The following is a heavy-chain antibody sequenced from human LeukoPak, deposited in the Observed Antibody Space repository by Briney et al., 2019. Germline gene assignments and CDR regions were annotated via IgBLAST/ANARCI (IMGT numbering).Heavy chain of an antibody. CDR2: ISGSGSNT. D-gene: IGHD2-2*01. CDR3: AKSFRSASLDY. CDR1: GFTLSSYG. V-gene: IGHV3-23*01. Sequence: GGSLGLSCAASGFTLSSYGMSWVRQAPGKGLEWVSAISGSGSNTYYADSVKGRFTIYRDNSKNTLYLQMNSLRAEDTAVYYCAKSFRSASLDYWGQGTLVTVSS. J-gene: IGHJ4*02.